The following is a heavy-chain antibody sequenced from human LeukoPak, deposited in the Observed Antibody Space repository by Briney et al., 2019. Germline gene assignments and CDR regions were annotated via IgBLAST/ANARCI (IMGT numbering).Heavy chain of an antibody. CDR3: ARIDYDFWSGYHY. CDR2: ISSSSTTI. D-gene: IGHD3-3*01. CDR1: GFTLSHFG. V-gene: IGHV3-48*04. Sequence: GRSLRLSCAPSGFTLSHFGMNWVRQAPGKGLEWISYISSSSTTIYYADSVKGRFAISRDNAKNSLSLQMNSLRAEDTAVYYCARIDYDFWSGYHYWGQGTLVTVSS. J-gene: IGHJ4*02.